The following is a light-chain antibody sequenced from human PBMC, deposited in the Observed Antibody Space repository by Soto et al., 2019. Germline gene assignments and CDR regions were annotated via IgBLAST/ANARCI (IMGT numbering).Light chain of an antibody. CDR1: QYITIY. Sequence: DIVLTHSPAPLSLSPGERATLSCRASQYITIYLAWYQQKPGQAPRLLIYDASNRATGIPARFSGSGSGTDFTLTISSLEPDDFAVYYCQQRADWPITFGQGTRLEIK. V-gene: IGKV3-11*01. J-gene: IGKJ5*01. CDR3: QQRADWPIT. CDR2: DAS.